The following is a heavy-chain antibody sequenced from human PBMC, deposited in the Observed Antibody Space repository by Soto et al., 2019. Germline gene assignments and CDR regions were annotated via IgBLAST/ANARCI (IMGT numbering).Heavy chain of an antibody. D-gene: IGHD3-22*01. Sequence: GSLRLSCSASGFTFSNAWMIWVRQAPGKGLEWVGRIKSKTGCAKTDYAAPVKGRFTISRDDSKNTLYLQINSLETEDTAVYYWATDAYYDTSGYWFWGQGTLVTVSS. J-gene: IGHJ4*02. CDR2: IKSKTGCAKT. CDR3: ATDAYYDTSGYWF. CDR1: GFTFSNAW. V-gene: IGHV3-15*01.